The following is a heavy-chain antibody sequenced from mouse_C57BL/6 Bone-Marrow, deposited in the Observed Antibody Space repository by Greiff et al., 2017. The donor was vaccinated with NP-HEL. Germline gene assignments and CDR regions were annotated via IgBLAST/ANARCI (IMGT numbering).Heavy chain of an antibody. CDR2: ISDGGSYT. V-gene: IGHV5-4*01. J-gene: IGHJ1*03. CDR1: GFTFSSYA. D-gene: IGHD4-1*01. Sequence: VKLVESGGGLVKPGGSLKLSCAASGFTFSSYAMSWVRQTPEKRLEWVATISDGGSYTYYPDNVKGRFTISRDNAKNNLYLQMSHLKSEDTAMYYCARDGTDVWGTGTTVTVSS. CDR3: ARDGTDV.